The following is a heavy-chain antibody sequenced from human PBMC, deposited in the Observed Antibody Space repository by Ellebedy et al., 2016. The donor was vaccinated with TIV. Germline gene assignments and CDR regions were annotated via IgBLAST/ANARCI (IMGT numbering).Heavy chain of an antibody. CDR3: AKVAGRFSSSWTALEY. D-gene: IGHD6-13*01. V-gene: IGHV4-34*01. J-gene: IGHJ4*02. CDR2: SNHNGNT. CDR1: DGSLSSNY. Sequence: PSETLSLTCAVSDGSLSSNYWSWVRQAPGKGLEWIGESNHNGNTNYSPSLKSRVNLSVDTSKTQFFLNVTSVTAADTGVYYCAKVAGRFSSSWTALEYWGQGTLVTVSS.